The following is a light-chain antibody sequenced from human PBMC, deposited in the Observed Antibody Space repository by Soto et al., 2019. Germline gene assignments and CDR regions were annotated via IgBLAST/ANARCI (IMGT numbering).Light chain of an antibody. CDR1: QSVASSL. CDR3: QQYDISPRT. V-gene: IGKV3-20*01. CDR2: GAS. J-gene: IGKJ1*01. Sequence: IVLTQSPGTLSLSPGERATLSCRASQSVASSLLAWYQQKPGQAPRLLIHGASSRATGIPDRFSGSGSGTDFTLTISRLEPEDLAVYYCQQYDISPRTFGQGTKVDIK.